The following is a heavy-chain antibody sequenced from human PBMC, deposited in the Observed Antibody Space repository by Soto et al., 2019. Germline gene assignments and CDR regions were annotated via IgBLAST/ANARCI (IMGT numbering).Heavy chain of an antibody. D-gene: IGHD2-2*01. CDR2: IIPIFDTA. V-gene: IGHV1-69*01. CDR3: ARHDCISTSCYYYYYYSMDV. Sequence: GLEWMGGIIPIFDTANYAQKFQGRVTITADESTSTAYMELSSLRSEDTAVYYCARHDCISTSCYYYYYYSMDVWGQGTTVTVSS. J-gene: IGHJ6*02.